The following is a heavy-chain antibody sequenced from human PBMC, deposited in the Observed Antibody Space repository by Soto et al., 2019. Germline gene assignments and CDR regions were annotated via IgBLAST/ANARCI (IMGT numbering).Heavy chain of an antibody. J-gene: IGHJ4*02. CDR3: ARAGEGYYVWGSYRTEFFDY. CDR1: GYTFTSYY. Sequence: ASVKVSCKASGYTFTSYYIHWVRQAPGQGLEWMGIINPSGGSTSYAQKFQGRVTMTRDTSTSTVYMELSSLRSEDTAVYYCARAGEGYYVWGSYRTEFFDYWGQRTLVTVSS. D-gene: IGHD3-16*02. CDR2: INPSGGST. V-gene: IGHV1-46*01.